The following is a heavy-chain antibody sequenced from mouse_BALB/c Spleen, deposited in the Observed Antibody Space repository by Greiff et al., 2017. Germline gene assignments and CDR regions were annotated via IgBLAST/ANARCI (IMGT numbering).Heavy chain of an antibody. CDR3: AREGGGNYAWFAY. V-gene: IGHV5-6-5*01. Sequence: EVKLMESGGGLVKPGGSLKLSCAASGFTFSSYAMSWVRQTPEKRLEWVASISSGGSTYYPDSVKGRFTISRDNARNILYLQMSSLRSEDTAMYYCAREGGGNYAWFAYWGQGTLVTVSA. J-gene: IGHJ3*01. CDR1: GFTFSSYA. D-gene: IGHD2-1*01. CDR2: ISSGGST.